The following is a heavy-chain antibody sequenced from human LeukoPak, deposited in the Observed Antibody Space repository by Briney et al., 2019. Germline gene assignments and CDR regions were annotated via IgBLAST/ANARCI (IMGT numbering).Heavy chain of an antibody. CDR3: ARLSWYLDY. Sequence: PSETLSLTCTVSGGSISSYYWSWIQQPPGKRLEWIGYIYYSGSTNYNPSLKSRVTISVDTSKNQFSLKLSSVTAADTAVYYCARLSWYLDYWGQGTLVTVSS. CDR1: GGSISSYY. V-gene: IGHV4-59*08. J-gene: IGHJ4*02. CDR2: IYYSGST. D-gene: IGHD6-13*01.